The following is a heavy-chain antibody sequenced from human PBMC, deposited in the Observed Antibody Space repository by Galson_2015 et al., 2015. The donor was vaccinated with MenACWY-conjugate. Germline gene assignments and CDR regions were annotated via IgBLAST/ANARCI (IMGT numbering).Heavy chain of an antibody. CDR2: ISSSSSTI. D-gene: IGHD5-24*01. J-gene: IGHJ4*02. V-gene: IGHV3-48*04. CDR1: GFTFSSYG. Sequence: SLRLSCAASGFTFSSYGMNWVRQAPGKGLEWVSYISSSSSTIYYADSVKGRFTISRDNANNSLYLQMNSLRAEDTAVYYCARDGYNNYFDYWGQGTLVTASS. CDR3: ARDGYNNYFDY.